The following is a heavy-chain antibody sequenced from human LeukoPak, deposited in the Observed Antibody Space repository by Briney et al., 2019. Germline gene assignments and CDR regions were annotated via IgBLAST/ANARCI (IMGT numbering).Heavy chain of an antibody. CDR3: ARGGYYYDSSGYLAFDI. J-gene: IGHJ3*02. CDR1: ACTFSSYA. V-gene: IGHV1-69*06. CDR2: IIPIFGTA. Sequence: AVKVTCKASACTFSSYAISRVRQAPGQGLEWMGGIIPIFGTANYAQKFQGRVTITVDKSTSTAYMERSSLRSEDTAVYYCARGGYYYDSSGYLAFDIWGQGTMVTVSS. D-gene: IGHD3-22*01.